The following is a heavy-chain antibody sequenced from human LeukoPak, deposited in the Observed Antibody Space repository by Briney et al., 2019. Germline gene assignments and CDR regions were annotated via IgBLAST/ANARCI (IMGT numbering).Heavy chain of an antibody. J-gene: IGHJ4*02. D-gene: IGHD1-26*01. CDR1: GGSIGRGGYY. CDR2: IYYSGST. CDR3: ARKWESGGRGFDY. Sequence: SSETLSLTCTVSGGSIGRGGYYWSWIRQHPGKGLEWIGYIYYSGSTYYNPSLKSRVTISVDTSKNQFSLKLSSVTAADTAVYYCARKWESGGRGFDYWGQGTLVTVSS. V-gene: IGHV4-39*01.